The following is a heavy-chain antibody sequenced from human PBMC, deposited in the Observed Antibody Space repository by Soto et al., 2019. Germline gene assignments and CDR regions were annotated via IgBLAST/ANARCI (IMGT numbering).Heavy chain of an antibody. Sequence: QVQLVQSGAEVKKPGASVKVSCKASGYTFSGSGHYIHWMRQAPGQGLEWMGWIDPNRGDTKYAQSFQGRVTMTTDTSINTAYMELSRLRSDDTAMYYCAKVKIETGGTGFDPWGQGTLVTVSS. CDR3: AKVKIETGGTGFDP. CDR1: GYTFSGSGHY. J-gene: IGHJ5*02. D-gene: IGHD2-8*02. V-gene: IGHV1-2*02. CDR2: IDPNRGDT.